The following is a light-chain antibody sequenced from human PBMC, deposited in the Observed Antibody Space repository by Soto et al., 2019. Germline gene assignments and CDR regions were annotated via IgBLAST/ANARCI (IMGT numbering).Light chain of an antibody. CDR3: SSYTGSNNFVV. CDR2: EVS. Sequence: QSALTQPPSASGSPGQSVTISCTGTRSDVGDYNFVSWYQQHPGKAPKLMIYEVSKRPSGVPDRFSGSKSGNTASLTVSGLQAEDEADYYCSSYTGSNNFVVFGGGTQLTVL. V-gene: IGLV2-8*01. CDR1: RSDVGDYNF. J-gene: IGLJ2*01.